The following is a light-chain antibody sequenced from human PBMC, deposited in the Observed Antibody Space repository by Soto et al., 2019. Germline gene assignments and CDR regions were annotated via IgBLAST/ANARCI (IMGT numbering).Light chain of an antibody. CDR1: SSNIGAGYD. J-gene: IGLJ3*02. V-gene: IGLV1-40*01. CDR3: QSYDNSVIVSSWV. Sequence: QSVLTQPPSVSGAPGQRVTISCTGSSSNIGAGYDVHWYQQLPGTAPKLLISANSNRPSGVPDRFSGSKSGTSASLAITGLKADDEADYYCQSYDNSVIVSSWVFGGGTKLTVL. CDR2: ANS.